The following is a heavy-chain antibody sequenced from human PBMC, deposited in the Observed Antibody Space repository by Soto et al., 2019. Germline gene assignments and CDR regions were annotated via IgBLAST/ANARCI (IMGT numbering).Heavy chain of an antibody. Sequence: PSRNLSLTCTVYGGSISSYYWSWIRQPPGKGLEWIGYIYYSGSTNYNPSLKSRVTISVDTSKNQFSLKLSSVTAADTAVYYCVIGVDSSGYPNLFVRWGQGTPVTVSS. V-gene: IGHV4-59*01. J-gene: IGHJ5*02. CDR3: VIGVDSSGYPNLFVR. D-gene: IGHD3-22*01. CDR2: IYYSGST. CDR1: GGSISSYY.